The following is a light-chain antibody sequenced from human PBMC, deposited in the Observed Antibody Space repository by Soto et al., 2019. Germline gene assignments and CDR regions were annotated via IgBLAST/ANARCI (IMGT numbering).Light chain of an antibody. V-gene: IGLV2-8*01. CDR1: SSDVGGYNY. J-gene: IGLJ1*01. CDR3: SSYAGSNNYV. Sequence: QSARTQPPSSSGSPGQSVTISCTGTSSDVGGYNYVSWYQQHPGKAPKLMIYEVSKRPSGVPDRFSGSKSGNTASLTVSGPQAEDEADYYCSSYAGSNNYVFGTGTKVTVL. CDR2: EVS.